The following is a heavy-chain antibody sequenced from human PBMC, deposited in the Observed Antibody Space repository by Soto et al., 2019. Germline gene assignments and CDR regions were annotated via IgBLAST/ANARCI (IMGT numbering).Heavy chain of an antibody. Sequence: HGESLKISCKGSGFIFTSYWISWVRQMPGKGLEWMGRIDPKDSYTNYSPSFQGHVTISPDKSVSTAYLKWSSLKASDTAIYYCARHKSGGGYYPFEYWGQGTLVTVSS. V-gene: IGHV5-10-1*01. CDR2: IDPKDSYT. CDR3: ARHKSGGGYYPFEY. CDR1: GFIFTSYW. J-gene: IGHJ4*02. D-gene: IGHD3-10*01.